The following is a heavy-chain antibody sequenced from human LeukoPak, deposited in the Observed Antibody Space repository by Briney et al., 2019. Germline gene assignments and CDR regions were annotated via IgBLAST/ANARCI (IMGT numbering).Heavy chain of an antibody. CDR2: ISGGGSST. CDR1: GFTFSGYA. V-gene: IGHV3-23*01. D-gene: IGHD3-10*01. J-gene: IGHJ4*02. Sequence: GGSLRLSCAASGFTFSGYAMSWVRDDPGKGLEWVSAISGGGSSTYYADSVKGRFTISRDNSKNTLYLQLNTLRAEDTALYYCAKDTTLYYYVSGSFTPDYWGQGTLVTVSS. CDR3: AKDTTLYYYVSGSFTPDY.